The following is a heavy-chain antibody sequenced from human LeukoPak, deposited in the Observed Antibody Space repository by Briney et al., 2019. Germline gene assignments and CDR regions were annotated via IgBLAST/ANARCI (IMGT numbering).Heavy chain of an antibody. J-gene: IGHJ4*02. Sequence: GGALRHSCAASGFTFSSYWMSWVRQAPGKGLEWVANIKQAGSEKYYVDSVKGRFTISRDNAKNSLYLQMNSLRAEDRAVYYCARGSGCSGGSRYFGKYYFDYWGQGTLVTVSS. CDR1: GFTFSSYW. CDR3: ARGSGCSGGSRYFGKYYFDY. V-gene: IGHV3-7*03. D-gene: IGHD2-15*01. CDR2: IKQAGSEK.